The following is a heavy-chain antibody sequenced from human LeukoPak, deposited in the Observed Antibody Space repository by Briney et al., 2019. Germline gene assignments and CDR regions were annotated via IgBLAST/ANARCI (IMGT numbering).Heavy chain of an antibody. Sequence: SVKVSCKASGGTFSSYAISWVRQAPGQGLEWMGEIIPIFGTANYAQKFQGRVTITADESTSTAYIELSSLRSEDTAVYYCARGYGSGSYYSYFDYWGQGTLVTVSS. D-gene: IGHD3-10*01. CDR3: ARGYGSGSYYSYFDY. CDR1: GGTFSSYA. J-gene: IGHJ4*02. CDR2: IIPIFGTA. V-gene: IGHV1-69*01.